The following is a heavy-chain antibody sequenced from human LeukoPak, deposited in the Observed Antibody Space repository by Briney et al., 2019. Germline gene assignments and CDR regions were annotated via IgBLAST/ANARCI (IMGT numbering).Heavy chain of an antibody. Sequence: GGSLRLSCVASGFTLRNAWLRWVRQAPGKGLEWVGRIKSKTNGGTTDYAAPVKGRFTISRDDSKNTLYLQMNSLKTEDTAVYYCITCWAGGCYVNFDYWGQGTLVTVSS. CDR2: IKSKTNGGTT. D-gene: IGHD2-15*01. J-gene: IGHJ4*02. V-gene: IGHV3-15*01. CDR1: GFTLRNAW. CDR3: ITCWAGGCYVNFDY.